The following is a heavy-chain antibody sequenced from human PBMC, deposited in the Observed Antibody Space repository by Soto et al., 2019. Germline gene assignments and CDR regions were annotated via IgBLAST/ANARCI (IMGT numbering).Heavy chain of an antibody. V-gene: IGHV1-3*01. D-gene: IGHD3-22*01. CDR3: ARGGYYDSSGSRNYHYYGMNV. CDR1: GYTFTSYA. J-gene: IGHJ6*02. Sequence: GASVKVSCKAYGYTFTSYAMHWVRQAPGQRLEWMGWINAGNGNIKYSQKFQGRVTITRDTSSSTAYMELRSLRSDDTAMYYCARGGYYDSSGSRNYHYYGMNVWGQGTTVTVSS. CDR2: INAGNGNI.